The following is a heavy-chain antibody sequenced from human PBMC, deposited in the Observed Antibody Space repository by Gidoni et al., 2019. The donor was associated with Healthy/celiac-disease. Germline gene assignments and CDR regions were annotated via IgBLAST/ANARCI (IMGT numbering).Heavy chain of an antibody. CDR3: AKDMAVRPVEYFQH. J-gene: IGHJ1*01. Sequence: EVQLVESGGGLVQPGRSLRLSCAAAGFPFDDYAMHWVRQAPGKGLEWVSGISWNSGSIGYADSVKGRFTISRDNAKNSLYLQMNSLRAEDTALYYCAKDMAVRPVEYFQHWGQGTLVTVSS. CDR2: ISWNSGSI. CDR1: GFPFDDYA. V-gene: IGHV3-9*01.